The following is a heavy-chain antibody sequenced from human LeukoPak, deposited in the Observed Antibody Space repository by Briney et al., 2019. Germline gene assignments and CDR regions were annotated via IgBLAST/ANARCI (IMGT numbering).Heavy chain of an antibody. CDR2: IYYSGTT. CDR1: GGSISSYY. Sequence: SETLSLTCTVSGGSISSYYWSWIRQPPGKGLEWIGYIYYSGTTNYNPSLKSRVTISVDTSKNQFSLKLSSVTAADTAVYYCARGTYYDSSGYSSAAINCWFDPWGQGTLVTVSS. D-gene: IGHD3-22*01. CDR3: ARGTYYDSSGYSSAAINCWFDP. V-gene: IGHV4-59*01. J-gene: IGHJ5*02.